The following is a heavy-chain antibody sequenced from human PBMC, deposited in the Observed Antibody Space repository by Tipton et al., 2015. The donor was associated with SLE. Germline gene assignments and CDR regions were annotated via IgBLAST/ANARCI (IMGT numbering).Heavy chain of an antibody. V-gene: IGHV4-39*07. CDR1: GGSISSSSYY. J-gene: IGHJ4*02. Sequence: LRLSCTVSGGSISSSSYYWGWIRQPPGKGLEWIGSIYYSGSTYYNPSLKSRVTISVDTSKNQFSLKLSSVTAADTAVYYCARVGSSSWTGAFDYWGQGTLVTVSS. CDR2: IYYSGST. D-gene: IGHD6-13*01. CDR3: ARVGSSSWTGAFDY.